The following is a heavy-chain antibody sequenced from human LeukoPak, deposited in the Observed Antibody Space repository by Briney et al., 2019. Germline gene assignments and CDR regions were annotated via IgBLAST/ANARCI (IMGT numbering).Heavy chain of an antibody. CDR3: AECCSTSCYTGGGFDY. CDR1: GGTFSSYT. Sequence: SVKVSCKASGGTFSSYTISWVPQAPGQGLEWMGRIIPILGIANYAQKFQGRVTITADKSTSTAYMELSSLRSEDTAVYYCAECCSTSCYTGGGFDYWGQGTLVTVSS. D-gene: IGHD2-2*02. J-gene: IGHJ4*02. V-gene: IGHV1-69*02. CDR2: IIPILGIA.